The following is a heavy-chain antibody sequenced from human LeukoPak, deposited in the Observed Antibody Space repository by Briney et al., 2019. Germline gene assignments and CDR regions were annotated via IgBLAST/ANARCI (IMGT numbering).Heavy chain of an antibody. D-gene: IGHD4-17*01. J-gene: IGHJ4*02. CDR1: GFTFSSYS. Sequence: GGSLRLSCAASGFTFSSYSMNWVRQAPGKGLEWVSSISSSSSYIYYADSVKGRFTISRDNAKNSLYLQMNSLRAEDTAVYYCAKVGTHGDYELAYWGQGTLVTVSS. CDR3: AKVGTHGDYELAY. V-gene: IGHV3-21*04. CDR2: ISSSSSYI.